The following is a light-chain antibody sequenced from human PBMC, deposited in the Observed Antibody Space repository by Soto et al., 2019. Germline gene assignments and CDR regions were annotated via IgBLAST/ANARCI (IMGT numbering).Light chain of an antibody. CDR3: QQYNNWPPWT. CDR2: GAS. V-gene: IGKV3-15*01. CDR1: QSVTTN. Sequence: EVVMTQSPATLSVSPGERANLSCRASQSVTTNMAWYQQKPGQAPRLLIYGASTRATGIPVRFSGSGSGTDFTLTISSLQSEDFAVYYCQQYNNWPPWTFGQGTKVEIK. J-gene: IGKJ1*01.